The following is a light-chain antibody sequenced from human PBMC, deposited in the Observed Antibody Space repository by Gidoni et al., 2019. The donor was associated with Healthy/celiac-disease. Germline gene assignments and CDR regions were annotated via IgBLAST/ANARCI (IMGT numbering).Light chain of an antibody. CDR3: SSYTSSSNGRV. V-gene: IGLV2-14*01. Sequence: QSALTQPASVSGSPGQSITISCTGTSSDVGGYNYVSWYQQHPGKAPKLMIYEVSNRPSGVSNRFSGSKSGNTASLTISGLQAEDEADYYCSSYTSSSNGRVFGTGTKVTVL. CDR1: SSDVGGYNY. CDR2: EVS. J-gene: IGLJ1*01.